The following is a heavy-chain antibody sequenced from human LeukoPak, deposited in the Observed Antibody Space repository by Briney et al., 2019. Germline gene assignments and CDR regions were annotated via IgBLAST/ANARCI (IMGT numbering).Heavy chain of an antibody. D-gene: IGHD2-2*01. Sequence: GRSLRLSCAAAGFTFSTYWMSWVRQAPGRGLEWVANIKQDGSSKYYVDSVKGRFTISRDNAKNSLFLQMNSLRAEDTAVYYCARVRCSSNSCFPDYWGQGTLVTVSS. CDR2: IKQDGSSK. V-gene: IGHV3-7*01. CDR3: ARVRCSSNSCFPDY. J-gene: IGHJ4*02. CDR1: GFTFSTYW.